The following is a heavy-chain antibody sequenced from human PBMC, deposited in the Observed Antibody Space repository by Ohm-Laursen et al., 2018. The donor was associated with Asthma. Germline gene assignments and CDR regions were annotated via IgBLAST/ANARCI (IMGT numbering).Heavy chain of an antibody. CDR1: GFTFSSYA. CDR3: TPSAYDSSGYADY. D-gene: IGHD3-22*01. CDR2: IKSKTDGGTT. Sequence: SLRLSCTASGFTFSSYAMSWVRQAPGKGLEWVGRIKSKTDGGTTDYAAPMKGRFTISRDDSKNTLYLQINSLKMEGTAVYYCTPSAYDSSGYADYWGQGTLVTVSS. V-gene: IGHV3-15*01. J-gene: IGHJ4*02.